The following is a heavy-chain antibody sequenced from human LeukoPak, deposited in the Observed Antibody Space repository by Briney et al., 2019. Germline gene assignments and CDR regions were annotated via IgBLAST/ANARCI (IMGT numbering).Heavy chain of an antibody. CDR3: AKHAGYSYGHGYYFDY. V-gene: IGHV3-23*01. Sequence: GGSLRLSCAASGFTFSSYAMSWVRQAPGKGLEWVSAISGSGGSTYYADSVKGRFTISRDNSKNTLYLQMNSLRAEDTAVYYCAKHAGYSYGHGYYFDYWGQGTLVTVSS. CDR1: GFTFSSYA. CDR2: ISGSGGST. J-gene: IGHJ4*02. D-gene: IGHD5-18*01.